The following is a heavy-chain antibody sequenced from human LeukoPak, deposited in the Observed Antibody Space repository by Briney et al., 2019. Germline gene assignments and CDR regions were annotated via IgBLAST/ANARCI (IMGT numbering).Heavy chain of an antibody. Sequence: GGSLRLSCAASGFTFSSYAMHWVRQAPGKGLEWVAFIRYDGSNKYYADSVKGRFTISRDNSKNTLYLQTNSLRAEDTAVYYCAKDQSPTYYDFWSGYYTERWGQGTLVTVSS. CDR2: IRYDGSNK. CDR3: AKDQSPTYYDFWSGYYTER. V-gene: IGHV3-30*02. CDR1: GFTFSSYA. D-gene: IGHD3-3*01. J-gene: IGHJ4*02.